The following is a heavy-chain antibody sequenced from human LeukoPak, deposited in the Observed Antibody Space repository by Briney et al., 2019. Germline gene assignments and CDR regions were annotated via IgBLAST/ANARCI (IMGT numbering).Heavy chain of an antibody. V-gene: IGHV4-4*07. D-gene: IGHD3-9*01. Sequence: SETLSLTCTVSGGSISSYYWSWIRQPAGKGLEWIGRIYTSGSTNYNPSLKSRVTISVDTSKNQFSLKLSSVTAADTAVYYCARGRYFDWLVTSDAFDIWGQGTMVTVSS. CDR3: ARGRYFDWLVTSDAFDI. CDR2: IYTSGST. CDR1: GGSISSYY. J-gene: IGHJ3*02.